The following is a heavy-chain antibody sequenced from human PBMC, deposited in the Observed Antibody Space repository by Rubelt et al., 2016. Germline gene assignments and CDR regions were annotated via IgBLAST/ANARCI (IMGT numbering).Heavy chain of an antibody. Sequence: QLQLQESGPGLVKPSETLSLPCTVPGGPISSSSYYWGWIRQPPGKGLEWIGSIYYSGSTYYNPSLHSRVTLSVDTSKNHFTLKLSSVTAADTAVYYGARGVVSLSGSYDAVDYWGQGTLVTVSS. J-gene: IGHJ4*02. V-gene: IGHV4-39*02. CDR1: GGPISSSSYY. D-gene: IGHD1-26*01. CDR2: IYYSGST. CDR3: ARGVVSLSGSYDAVDY.